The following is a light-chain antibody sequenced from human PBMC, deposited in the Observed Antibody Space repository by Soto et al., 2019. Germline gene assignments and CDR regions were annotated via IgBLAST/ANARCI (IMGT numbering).Light chain of an antibody. CDR2: WAS. CDR3: QQYYSTPPT. CDR1: QSVLYSSNNKNY. Sequence: DIVMTQSPDSLAVPLGERATINCKSSQSVLYSSNNKNYLAWYQQKPGQPPKLLIYWASTRESGVPDRFSGSGSGTDFTLTISSLQAEDVAVYYCQQYYSTPPTFGQGTKLEIK. J-gene: IGKJ2*01. V-gene: IGKV4-1*01.